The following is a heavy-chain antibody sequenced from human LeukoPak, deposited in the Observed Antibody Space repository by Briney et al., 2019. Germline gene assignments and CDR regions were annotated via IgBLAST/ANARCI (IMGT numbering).Heavy chain of an antibody. CDR2: ISYDGSNK. CDR3: ARGSPPDY. V-gene: IGHV3-30-3*01. J-gene: IGHJ4*02. Sequence: GGSLRLSCAASGLTFSGYAMYWVRQAPGKGLEWVAVISYDGSNKYYADSVKGRFTISRDNSRNTLYLQMNSLRTEDTAVYYCARGSPPDYWGQGTLVTVSS. CDR1: GLTFSGYA.